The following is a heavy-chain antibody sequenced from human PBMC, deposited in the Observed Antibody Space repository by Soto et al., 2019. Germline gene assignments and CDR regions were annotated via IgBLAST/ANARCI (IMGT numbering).Heavy chain of an antibody. CDR3: ARHDLTVTHVFDY. CDR2: IYYSGDT. Sequence: SETLSLTCTVSGCSITGSNYYWGWIRQPRGKGLEWIGSIYYSGDTYYNPSLNSRVTISVDTSKNQFSLRLGSVTAADTAVYYCARHDLTVTHVFDYWGQGTLVTVSS. V-gene: IGHV4-39*01. CDR1: GCSITGSNYY. J-gene: IGHJ4*02. D-gene: IGHD4-4*01.